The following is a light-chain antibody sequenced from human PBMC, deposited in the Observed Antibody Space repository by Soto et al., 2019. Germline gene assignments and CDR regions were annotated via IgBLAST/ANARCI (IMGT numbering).Light chain of an antibody. Sequence: QSVLTQPRSVSGSPGQSVTISCTGTSSDVGGYNSVSWYQQHPGKAPKLMIYDVTKRPSGVPDHFSGSKFGYTASLTISGLQAEDEADYFCCSYAGSYTWVFGGGTQLTVL. CDR1: SSDVGGYNS. J-gene: IGLJ3*02. V-gene: IGLV2-11*01. CDR2: DVT. CDR3: CSYAGSYTWV.